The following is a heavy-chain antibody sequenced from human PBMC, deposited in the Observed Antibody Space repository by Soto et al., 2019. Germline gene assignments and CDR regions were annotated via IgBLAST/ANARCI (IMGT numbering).Heavy chain of an antibody. CDR1: GGTFSSYT. J-gene: IGHJ3*01. V-gene: IGHV1-69*02. CDR3: ARANHLLGAFDF. D-gene: IGHD3-16*01. Sequence: QVQLVQSGAEVKKPGSSVKVSCKASGGTFSSYTIRWVRQAPGQGLEWMGRIIPILGIANYAQKFQGRVTITADKSTSTAYMELSSLISEDTAVYFCARANHLLGAFDFCGQGTMVTVSS. CDR2: IIPILGIA.